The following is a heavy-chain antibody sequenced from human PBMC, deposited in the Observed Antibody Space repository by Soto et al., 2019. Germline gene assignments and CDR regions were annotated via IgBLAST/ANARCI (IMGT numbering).Heavy chain of an antibody. CDR2: IKNDGSST. Sequence: PGGSLRLSCAASGFTFSSYWMHWVRQAPGKGLAWVSRIKNDGSSTSYADSVKGRFTISRDNAKNTLYLQMNSLRAEDTAVYYCVKSDWFDPWGQGTLVTVSS. J-gene: IGHJ5*02. CDR1: GFTFSSYW. V-gene: IGHV3-74*01. CDR3: VKSDWFDP.